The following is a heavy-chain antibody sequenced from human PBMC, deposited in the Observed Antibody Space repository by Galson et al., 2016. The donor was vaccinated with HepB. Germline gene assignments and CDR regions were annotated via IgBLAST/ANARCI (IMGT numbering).Heavy chain of an antibody. CDR1: GFIFDNYA. Sequence: SLRLSCAASGFIFDNYALHWVRQTPGKGLECVAVISYDGSLKEYADSVKGRVTISRDKSKNTLFLQMNSLGDEDTAVYYCARDSQRWIHHSGYLDLWGRGTLVTVSS. CDR2: ISYDGSLK. D-gene: IGHD5-24*01. CDR3: ARDSQRWIHHSGYLDL. J-gene: IGHJ2*01. V-gene: IGHV3-30*04.